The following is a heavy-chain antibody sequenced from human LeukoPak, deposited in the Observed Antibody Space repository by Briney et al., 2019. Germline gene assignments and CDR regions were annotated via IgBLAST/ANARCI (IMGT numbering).Heavy chain of an antibody. CDR2: INHSGST. V-gene: IGHV4-34*01. D-gene: IGHD6-19*01. J-gene: IGHJ4*02. CDR3: ARGTEKIVAVAGS. Sequence: SETLSLTCAVYGGSFSGYYWSWIRQPPGKGLEWIGEINHSGSTNYNPSLKSRVTISVDTSKNQLSLQLSSVTAADTAVYYCARGTEKIVAVAGSWGQGTLVTVSS. CDR1: GGSFSGYY.